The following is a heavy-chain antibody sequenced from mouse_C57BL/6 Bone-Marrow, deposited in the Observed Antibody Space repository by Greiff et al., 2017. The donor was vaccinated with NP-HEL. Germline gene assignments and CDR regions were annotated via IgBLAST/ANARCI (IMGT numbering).Heavy chain of an antibody. CDR2: IDPSDSYT. CDR1: GYTFTSYW. D-gene: IGHD1-1*01. CDR3: ARGEITTVVDHWYFDV. J-gene: IGHJ1*03. V-gene: IGHV1-50*01. Sequence: QVQLQQPGAELVKPGASVKLSCKASGYTFTSYWMQWVKQRPGQGLEWIGEIDPSDSYTNYNQKFKDKATLTVDKSSSTAYMQLSSLTSEDSAVYYCARGEITTVVDHWYFDVWGTGTTVTVSS.